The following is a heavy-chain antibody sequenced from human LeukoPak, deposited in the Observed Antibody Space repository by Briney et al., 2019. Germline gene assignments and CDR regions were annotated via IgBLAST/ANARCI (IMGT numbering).Heavy chain of an antibody. D-gene: IGHD3-22*01. CDR2: IKQDGSEK. Sequence: GGCLRLSCTASGFTFSSYWMNWVRQAPGKGLEWVANIKQDGSEKYYVDSVKGRFTISRDNAKNSLYLQMNSLRADDMAVYYCARDRGPNYYDSCGPFDNWGQGTLVTVSS. J-gene: IGHJ4*02. CDR1: GFTFSSYW. V-gene: IGHV3-7*01. CDR3: ARDRGPNYYDSCGPFDN.